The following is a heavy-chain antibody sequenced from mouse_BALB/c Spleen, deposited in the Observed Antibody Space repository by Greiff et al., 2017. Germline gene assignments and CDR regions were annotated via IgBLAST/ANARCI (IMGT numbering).Heavy chain of an antibody. CDR1: GYTFTSYW. Sequence: QVQLKQPGAELVRPGASVKLSCKASGYTFTSYWINWVKQRPGQGLEWIGNIYPSDSYTNYNQKFKDKATLTVDKSCSTAYMQLSSPTSEDSAVYCCTQGEVAAGFAYWGQGTLVTVSA. CDR2: IYPSDSYT. V-gene: IGHV1-69*02. J-gene: IGHJ3*01. CDR3: TQGEVAAGFAY.